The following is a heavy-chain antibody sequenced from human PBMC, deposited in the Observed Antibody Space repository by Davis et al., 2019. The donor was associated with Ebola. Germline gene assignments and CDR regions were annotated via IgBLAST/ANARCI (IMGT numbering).Heavy chain of an antibody. Sequence: SVKVSCKASGYTFTAYYLHWVRQAPGQALEWMGWITPFNGNTNYAQKFQDRVTITRDRSMSTAYMELSSLRSEDTAMYYCASPLGIARDAFDIWGQGTMVTVSS. CDR3: ASPLGIARDAFDI. J-gene: IGHJ3*02. CDR1: GYTFTAYY. V-gene: IGHV1-45*02. CDR2: ITPFNGNT. D-gene: IGHD6-13*01.